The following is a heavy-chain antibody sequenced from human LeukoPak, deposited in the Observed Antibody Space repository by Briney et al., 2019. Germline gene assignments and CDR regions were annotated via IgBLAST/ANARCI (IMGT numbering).Heavy chain of an antibody. CDR1: GYSFTDYW. V-gene: IGHV5-51*01. CDR3: ARHYGSAWFAH. CDR2: FNPRDSST. D-gene: IGHD6-25*01. Sequence: GESLKISCKGSGYSFTDYWLAWVRQMPGKGLEWVGIFNPRDSSTRYSPSFQGQVTFSADNSISTAYLQWSSLRASDTAIYYCARHYGSAWFAHWGQGTQVTVSS. J-gene: IGHJ5*02.